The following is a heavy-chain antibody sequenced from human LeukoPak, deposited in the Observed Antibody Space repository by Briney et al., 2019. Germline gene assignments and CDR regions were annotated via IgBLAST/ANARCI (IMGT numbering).Heavy chain of an antibody. Sequence: GGSLRLSCSASGFTFSTYAINWVRQAPGKGLEWVSAISSGGYSTLYADSVKGRFTISRDNSRNTLYLQMSNLRVEDTALYYCARWVYYYDFWGQGTLLTVSS. CDR1: GFTFSTYA. V-gene: IGHV3-23*01. CDR3: ARWVYYYDF. CDR2: ISSGGYST. D-gene: IGHD5-24*01. J-gene: IGHJ4*02.